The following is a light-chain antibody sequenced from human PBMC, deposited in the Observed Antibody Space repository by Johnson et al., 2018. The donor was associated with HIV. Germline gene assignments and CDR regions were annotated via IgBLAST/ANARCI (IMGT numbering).Light chain of an antibody. CDR3: GTWDSSLSAGV. CDR2: DNN. V-gene: IGLV1-51*01. Sequence: QAVLTQPPSVSAAPGQKVTISCSGSSSNIGNNYVSWYQQLPGTVPKLLIYDNNRRPSGIPDRFSGSKSGTSATLGITGLQTGDEADYYCGTWDSSLSAGVFGTGNKVTVL. J-gene: IGLJ1*01. CDR1: SSNIGNNY.